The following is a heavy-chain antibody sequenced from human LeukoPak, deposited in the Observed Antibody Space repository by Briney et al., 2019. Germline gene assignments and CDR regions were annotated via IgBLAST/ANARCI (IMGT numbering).Heavy chain of an antibody. V-gene: IGHV3-9*01. CDR2: ITWDGYKI. CDR3: VKGYRSSWSGYFDS. CDR1: GFIFDDYV. Sequence: GGSLRLSCEASGFIFDDYVMDSVRQPPGKGLERGSGITWDGYKIDYVDSVNGRFTIYRHNAKNCLFFQMNRVRVEDTAFSYCVKGYRSSWSGYFDSWGQGTLVTVAS. J-gene: IGHJ4*02. D-gene: IGHD6-19*01.